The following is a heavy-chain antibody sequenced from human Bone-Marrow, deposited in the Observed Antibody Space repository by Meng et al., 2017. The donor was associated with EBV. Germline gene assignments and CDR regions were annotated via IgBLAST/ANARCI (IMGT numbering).Heavy chain of an antibody. J-gene: IGHJ4*02. CDR2: ISSDGSNK. CDR3: AKTFSGSFDY. CDR1: GFTFSTYG. D-gene: IGHD1-26*01. V-gene: IGHV3-30*18. Sequence: QVQLVGSGGGVVQPGRSLRLSCAASGFTFSTYGMHWVRQAPGKGLEWVALISSDGSNKYYGDSVKGRFTISRDNSKNTLYLQMNSLRAEDTAVYYCAKTFSGSFDYWGQGTLVTVSS.